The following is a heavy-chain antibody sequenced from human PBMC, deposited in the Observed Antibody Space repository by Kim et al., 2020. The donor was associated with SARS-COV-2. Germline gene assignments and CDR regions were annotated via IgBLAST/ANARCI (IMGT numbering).Heavy chain of an antibody. Sequence: GGSLRLSCAASGFTFSSYGMHWVRQAPGKGLEWVAVISYDGSNKYYADSVKGRFTISRDNSKNTLYLQMNSLRAEDTAVYYCGRVTGTTEGVDYWGQGTLVTVSS. J-gene: IGHJ4*02. V-gene: IGHV3-30*03. CDR3: GRVTGTTEGVDY. CDR1: GFTFSSYG. D-gene: IGHD1-7*01. CDR2: ISYDGSNK.